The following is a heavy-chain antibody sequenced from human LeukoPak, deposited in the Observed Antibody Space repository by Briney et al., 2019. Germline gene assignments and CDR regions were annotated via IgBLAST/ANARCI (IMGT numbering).Heavy chain of an antibody. V-gene: IGHV3-30*02. D-gene: IGHD6-19*01. J-gene: IGHJ4*02. Sequence: QPGGSLRLPCAASGFTFSSYGMHWVRQAPGKGLEWVAFIRYDGSNKYYADSVKGRFTISRDNSKNTLYLQMNSLRAEDTAVYYCAKDHYNGGWYVGFDYWGQGTLVTVSS. CDR3: AKDHYNGGWYVGFDY. CDR2: IRYDGSNK. CDR1: GFTFSSYG.